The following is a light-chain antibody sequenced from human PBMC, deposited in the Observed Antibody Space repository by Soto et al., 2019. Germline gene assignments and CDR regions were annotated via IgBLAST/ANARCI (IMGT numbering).Light chain of an antibody. CDR1: ESVSISY. Sequence: IVLTQSPGTLSLSPGESATHSCRASESVSISYLAWYQQKPGQAPRLLIYGASTRATDIPDRFSGSGSGTDFTLTISRLEPEDSAVYYCQQWGNSPRVTFGGGTKVEIK. CDR3: QQWGNSPRVT. V-gene: IGKV3-20*01. J-gene: IGKJ4*01. CDR2: GAS.